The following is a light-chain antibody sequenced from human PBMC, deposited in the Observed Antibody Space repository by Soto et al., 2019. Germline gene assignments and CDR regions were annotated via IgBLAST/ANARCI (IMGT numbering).Light chain of an antibody. CDR1: STDFVSYNR. V-gene: IGLV2-18*01. CDR2: EAS. CDR3: SLYTSENTYV. Sequence: QSVLTQPPSVSGSPGQSLTISCTGTSTDFVSYNRVSWYQQPPGTAPKLIIYEASNRPSGVPDRFSGSKSGNTASLTISGLQAADEADYYCSLYTSENTYVFGTGTKLTVL. J-gene: IGLJ1*01.